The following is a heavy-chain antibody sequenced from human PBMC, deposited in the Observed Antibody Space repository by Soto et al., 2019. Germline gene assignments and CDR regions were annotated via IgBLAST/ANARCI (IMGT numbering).Heavy chain of an antibody. D-gene: IGHD2-2*01. CDR3: ARHIFYRGCSSTSCYFHNYYGMDV. V-gene: IGHV5-10-1*01. CDR1: GYSFTSYW. CDR2: IDPSDSYT. Sequence: GESLKISCKGSGYSFTSYWISWVRQMPGKGLEWMGRIDPSDSYTNYSPSFQGHVTISADKSISTAYLQWSSLKASDTAMYYCARHIFYRGCSSTSCYFHNYYGMDVWGQGTTVTVSS. J-gene: IGHJ6*02.